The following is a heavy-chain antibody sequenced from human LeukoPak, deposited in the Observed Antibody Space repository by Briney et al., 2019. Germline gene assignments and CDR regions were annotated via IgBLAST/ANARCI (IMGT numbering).Heavy chain of an antibody. Sequence: QSGGSLRLSCAASGFTVSSSYMNWVRQAPGKGLEWVSAISGSGGSTYYADSVKGRFTISRDNSKNTLYLQMNSLRAEDTAVYYCAKAGEAAIHNWFDPWGQGTLVTVSS. D-gene: IGHD3-10*01. V-gene: IGHV3-23*01. CDR2: ISGSGGST. J-gene: IGHJ5*02. CDR3: AKAGEAAIHNWFDP. CDR1: GFTVSSSY.